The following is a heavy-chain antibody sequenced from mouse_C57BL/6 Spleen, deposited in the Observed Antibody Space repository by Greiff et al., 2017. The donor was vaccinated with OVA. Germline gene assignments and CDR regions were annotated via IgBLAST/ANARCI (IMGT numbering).Heavy chain of an antibody. CDR3: ARSYYGSSYDYAMDY. V-gene: IGHV5-6*02. Sequence: DVMLVESGGDLVKPGGSLKLSCAASGFTFSSYGMSWVRQTPDKRLEWVATISSGGSYTYYPDSVKGRFTISRDNAKNTLYLQMSSLKSEDTAMYYCARSYYGSSYDYAMDYWGQGTSVTVSS. CDR1: GFTFSSYG. CDR2: ISSGGSYT. D-gene: IGHD1-1*01. J-gene: IGHJ4*01.